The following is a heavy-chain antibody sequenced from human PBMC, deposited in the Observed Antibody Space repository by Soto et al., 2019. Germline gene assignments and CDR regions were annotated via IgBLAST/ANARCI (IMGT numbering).Heavy chain of an antibody. CDR2: ISSSSGTI. Sequence: EVQLVESGGGLVQPGGSLRLSCAASGFTFNSYNMNWVRQAPGKGLEWVSYISSSSGTIYYADSVKGRFTISRDNAKNSLYLQMNSLRDEDTAVYYCARSRMFGVAPDHWGQGTLVTVSS. CDR3: ARSRMFGVAPDH. V-gene: IGHV3-48*02. D-gene: IGHD3-3*01. J-gene: IGHJ4*02. CDR1: GFTFNSYN.